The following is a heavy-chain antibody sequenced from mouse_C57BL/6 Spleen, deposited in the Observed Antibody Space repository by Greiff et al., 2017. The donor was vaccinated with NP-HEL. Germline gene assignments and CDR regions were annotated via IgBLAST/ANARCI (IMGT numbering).Heavy chain of an antibody. CDR2: ISYDGSN. V-gene: IGHV3-6*01. CDR3: AREGYDALFDY. D-gene: IGHD2-2*01. J-gene: IGHJ2*01. Sequence: VQLKQSGPGLVKPSQSLSLTCSVTGYSITSGYYWNWIRQFPGNKLEWMGYISYDGSNNYNPSLKNRISITRDTSKNQFFLKLNSVTTEDTATYYCAREGYDALFDYWGQGTTLTVSS. CDR1: GYSITSGYY.